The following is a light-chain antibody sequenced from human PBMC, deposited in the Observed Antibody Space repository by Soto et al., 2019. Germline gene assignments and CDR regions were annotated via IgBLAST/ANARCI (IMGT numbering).Light chain of an antibody. CDR2: EVN. CDR3: SSYSRSSSYV. V-gene: IGLV2-14*01. J-gene: IGLJ1*01. Sequence: QSALTQPASVSGSPGQSITISCTGTSSDVGGYNYVSWYQQHPGKAPKLMIYEVNNRPSGVSNRFSGSKSGNTASLTISGLQAEDEADYYCSSYSRSSSYVFGTETKLTVL. CDR1: SSDVGGYNY.